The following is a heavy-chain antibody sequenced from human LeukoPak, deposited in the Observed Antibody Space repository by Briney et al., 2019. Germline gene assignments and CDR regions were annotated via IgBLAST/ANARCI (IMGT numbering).Heavy chain of an antibody. CDR2: ISWDGGST. CDR3: AKDSYPGIAVAGHVDY. V-gene: IGHV3-43D*03. CDR1: GFTFDDYA. J-gene: IGHJ4*02. D-gene: IGHD6-19*01. Sequence: GGSLRLSCAASGFTFDDYAMHWVRQAPGKGLEWVSLISWDGGSTCYADSVKGRFTISRDNSKNSLYLQMNSLRAEDTALYYCAKDSYPGIAVAGHVDYWGQGTLVTVSS.